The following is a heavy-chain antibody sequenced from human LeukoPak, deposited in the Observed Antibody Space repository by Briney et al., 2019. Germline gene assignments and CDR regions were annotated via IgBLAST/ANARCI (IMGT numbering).Heavy chain of an antibody. Sequence: SETLSLTCTVSGGSISSSSDYWGWIRQPPGKGLEWIGSIYYSGSIKYNPSLKSRVTMSVDTSKNQFSLKLSSVTAADTAIYYCARENPSGYYNRPIDYWGQGTLVTVSS. CDR3: ARENPSGYYNRPIDY. CDR1: GGSISSSSDY. D-gene: IGHD3-22*01. CDR2: IYYSGSI. J-gene: IGHJ4*02. V-gene: IGHV4-39*07.